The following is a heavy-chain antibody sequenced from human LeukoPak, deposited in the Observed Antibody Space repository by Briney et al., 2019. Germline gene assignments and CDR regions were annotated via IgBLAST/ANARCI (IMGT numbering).Heavy chain of an antibody. CDR3: ARVIHHMTYYYDSSGHGRDYYYYMDV. J-gene: IGHJ6*03. CDR2: IYYSGST. CDR1: GGSISSYY. V-gene: IGHV4-59*01. Sequence: PSETLSLTCTVSGGSISSYYWSWIRQPPGKGLEWIGYIYYSGSTNYNPSLKSRVTISVDTSKNQFSLKLSSVTAADTAVYYCARVIHHMTYYYDSSGHGRDYYYYMDVWGKGTTVTVSS. D-gene: IGHD3-22*01.